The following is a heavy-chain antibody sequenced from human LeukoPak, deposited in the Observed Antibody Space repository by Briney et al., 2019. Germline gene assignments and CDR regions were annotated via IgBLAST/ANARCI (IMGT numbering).Heavy chain of an antibody. CDR1: GGSMSPYH. J-gene: IGHJ4*02. CDR2: IYDSGRT. D-gene: IGHD6-13*01. V-gene: IGHV4-59*01. CDR3: ARGVYIAAAQYGY. Sequence: SETLSLTCTVSGGSMSPYHWGWIRQPPGKGLEWTGYIYDSGRTNYNPSLKSRVTISVDTSKNQFSLKLSSVTAADTAVYYCARGVYIAAAQYGYWGQGTLVTVSS.